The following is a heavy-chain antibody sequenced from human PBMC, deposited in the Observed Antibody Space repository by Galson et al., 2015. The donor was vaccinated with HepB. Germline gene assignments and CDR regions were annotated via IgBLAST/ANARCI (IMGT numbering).Heavy chain of an antibody. CDR2: TTHYGRT. J-gene: IGHJ4*02. Sequence: SETLSLTCSVSGGSIASSTYYWSWIRQHPGKGLEWIGETTHYGRTNYNPSLKSRVTISVDTSKNQISLKLRSVTAADTAVYYCARVVDIKFQLLSVPYYFDYWGQGTLVTVSS. D-gene: IGHD2-2*01. CDR1: GGSIASSTYY. CDR3: ARVVDIKFQLLSVPYYFDY. V-gene: IGHV4-34*01.